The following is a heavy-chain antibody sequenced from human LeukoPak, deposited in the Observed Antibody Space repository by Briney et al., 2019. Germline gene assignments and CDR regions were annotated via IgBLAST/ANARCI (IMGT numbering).Heavy chain of an antibody. CDR3: ARDSSGWSNSFDY. D-gene: IGHD6-19*01. CDR2: ISSSSSYI. J-gene: IGHJ4*02. CDR1: GFTFSSYS. V-gene: IGHV3-21*04. Sequence: PGGSLRLSCAASGFTFSSYSMNWVRQAPGKGLEWVSSISSSSSYIYYADSVKGRFTISRDNAKNTLYLQMNSLRAEDTAVYYCARDSSGWSNSFDYWGQGTLVTVSS.